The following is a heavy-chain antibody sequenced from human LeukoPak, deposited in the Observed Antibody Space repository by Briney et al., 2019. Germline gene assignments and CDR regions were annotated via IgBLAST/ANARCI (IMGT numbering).Heavy chain of an antibody. Sequence: SQTLSLTCTVSGGSISSGGYYWSWIRQHPGKGLEWIGYIYYSGSTYYNPSLKGRVTISVDTSKNQFSLKLSSVTAADTAVYYCARGVDIVATTHFDYWGQGTLVTVSS. CDR1: GGSISSGGYY. V-gene: IGHV4-31*03. CDR2: IYYSGST. J-gene: IGHJ4*02. D-gene: IGHD5-12*01. CDR3: ARGVDIVATTHFDY.